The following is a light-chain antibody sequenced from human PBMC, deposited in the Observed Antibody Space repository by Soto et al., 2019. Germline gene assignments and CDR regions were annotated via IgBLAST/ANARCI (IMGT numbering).Light chain of an antibody. V-gene: IGLV2-14*03. J-gene: IGLJ1*01. CDR2: GVT. CDR1: HNDIGTYDY. Sequence: SVLTQPTSVSGSPGQSITISCTGNHNDIGTYDYVSWYQQHPGRAPRLLIHGVTTRPSGISGRFSASKSGLTASLTISGLQPEDEADYYCCSFTSNPIYVFGLATNVTVL. CDR3: CSFTSNPIYV.